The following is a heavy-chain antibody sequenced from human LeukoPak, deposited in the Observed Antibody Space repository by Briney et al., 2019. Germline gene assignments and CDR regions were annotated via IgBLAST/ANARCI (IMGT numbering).Heavy chain of an antibody. CDR3: AREGYFSRFDY. Sequence: PGGSLRLSCAGSGFTFSSYGMHWVRQAPGKGLEWVAVIWYDGSNKYYADSVKGRFTISRDNSKNTLYLQMNSLRAEDTAVYYCAREGYFSRFDYWGQGTLVTVSS. V-gene: IGHV3-33*08. CDR2: IWYDGSNK. J-gene: IGHJ4*02. D-gene: IGHD3-9*01. CDR1: GFTFSSYG.